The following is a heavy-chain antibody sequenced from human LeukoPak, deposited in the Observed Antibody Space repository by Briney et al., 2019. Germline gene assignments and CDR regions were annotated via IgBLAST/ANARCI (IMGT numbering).Heavy chain of an antibody. Sequence: ASVKVSCKASGYTFTSYGISWVRQAPGQGLEWMAWISAYNGNTDYAQNLRGRVTMTTDTSTSTAYMELRSLRSDDTAVYYCARERYYDSSGYFFDYWGQGTLVTVSS. V-gene: IGHV1-18*01. CDR1: GYTFTSYG. CDR3: ARERYYDSSGYFFDY. J-gene: IGHJ4*02. CDR2: ISAYNGNT. D-gene: IGHD3-22*01.